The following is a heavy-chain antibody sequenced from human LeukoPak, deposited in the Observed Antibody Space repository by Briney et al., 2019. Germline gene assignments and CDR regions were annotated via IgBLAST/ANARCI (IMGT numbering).Heavy chain of an antibody. V-gene: IGHV3-23*01. J-gene: IGHJ4*02. CDR3: AKAYSSSWYLSDY. CDR2: ISGSGGST. CDR1: GFTFSSYA. D-gene: IGHD6-13*01. Sequence: GGSLRLSCAASGFTFSSYAMSWVRQAPGKGLEWVSAISGSGGSTYYADSVKGRFTISRDNSKNTLYLQMNSLGAEDTAVYYCAKAYSSSWYLSDYWGQGTLVTVSS.